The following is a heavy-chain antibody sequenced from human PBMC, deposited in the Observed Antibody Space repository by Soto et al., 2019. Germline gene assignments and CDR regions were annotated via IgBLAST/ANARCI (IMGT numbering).Heavy chain of an antibody. CDR3: ARPRRIEADYYGMDV. V-gene: IGHV4-59*01. Sequence: SETLSLTCTVSGGSISSYYWSWIRQPPGKGLEWIGYIYYSGSTNYNPSLKSRVTISVDTSKNQFSLKLSSVTAADTAVYYCARPRRIEADYYGMDVWRHGTPATVSS. D-gene: IGHD6-13*01. CDR2: IYYSGST. CDR1: GGSISSYY. J-gene: IGHJ6*02.